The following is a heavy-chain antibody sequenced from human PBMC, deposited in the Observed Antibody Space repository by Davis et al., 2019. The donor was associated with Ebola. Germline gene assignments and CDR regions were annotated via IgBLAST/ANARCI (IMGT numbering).Heavy chain of an antibody. CDR3: AKDYFDY. CDR2: ISYDGSNK. Sequence: GGSLRLSCAASGFTFSSYGMHWVRQAPGKGLEWVAVISYDGSNKYYADSVKSRFTISRDNSKNTLYLQMNSLRAEDTAVYYCAKDYFDYWGQGSLVIVSS. J-gene: IGHJ4*02. CDR1: GFTFSSYG. V-gene: IGHV3-30*18.